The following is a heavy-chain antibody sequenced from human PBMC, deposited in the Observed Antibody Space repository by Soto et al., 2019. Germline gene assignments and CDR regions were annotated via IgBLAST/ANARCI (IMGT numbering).Heavy chain of an antibody. CDR2: ISYDGSNK. V-gene: IGHV3-30*03. CDR3: TTDKGPRTYYDILTGFPSY. J-gene: IGHJ1*01. Sequence: PGGLLRLSFAAPGLNFSSYGLHWVLQAQGKGLEWVAVISYDGSNKYYADSVKVRFTISRDNSKNTLYMQMNSLKTEDTAVYYCTTDKGPRTYYDILTGFPSYWGQGALVIVSS. CDR1: GLNFSSYG. D-gene: IGHD3-9*01.